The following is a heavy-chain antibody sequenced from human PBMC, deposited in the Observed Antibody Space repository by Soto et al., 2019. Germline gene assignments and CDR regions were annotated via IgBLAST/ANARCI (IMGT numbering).Heavy chain of an antibody. CDR1: GYTFTSYA. D-gene: IGHD6-6*01. CDR3: ARGPSIAARLPFDY. V-gene: IGHV1-3*01. J-gene: IGHJ4*02. CDR2: INAGNGNT. Sequence: GASVKVSCKASGYTFTSYAMHWVRQAPGQRLEWMGWINAGNGNTKYSQKFQGRVTITRDTSASTAYMELSSPRSEDTAVYYCARGPSIAARLPFDYWGQGTLVTVSS.